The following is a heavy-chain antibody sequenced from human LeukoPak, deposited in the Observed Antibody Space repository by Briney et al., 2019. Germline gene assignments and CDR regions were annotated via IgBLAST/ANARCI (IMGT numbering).Heavy chain of an antibody. J-gene: IGHJ4*02. CDR2: IKQDGSEK. Sequence: GGSLRLSCAASGFTFSRYWMSWVRQVPRKGLEWVANIKQDGSEKYYVDSVKGRFTISRDNAKNSPYLQMNSLRAEDTAVYYCARESSSGYYIDYWGQGTLVTVSS. CDR3: ARESSSGYYIDY. D-gene: IGHD3-22*01. CDR1: GFTFSRYW. V-gene: IGHV3-7*03.